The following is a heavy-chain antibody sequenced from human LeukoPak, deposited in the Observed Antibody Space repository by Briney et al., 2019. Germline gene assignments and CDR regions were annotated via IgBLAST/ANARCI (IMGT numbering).Heavy chain of an antibody. CDR2: ISAYNGDT. Sequence: ASVKVSCKASGYTFRNYGITWVRQAPGQGLEWMGWISAYNGDTHYAQNLQGRVTMTTDTSTSTAYMELRRLRSDDTAVYYCARDPTNTSGYYAYFDYWGQGTLVTVSS. V-gene: IGHV1-18*01. J-gene: IGHJ4*02. CDR1: GYTFRNYG. D-gene: IGHD5-12*01. CDR3: ARDPTNTSGYYAYFDY.